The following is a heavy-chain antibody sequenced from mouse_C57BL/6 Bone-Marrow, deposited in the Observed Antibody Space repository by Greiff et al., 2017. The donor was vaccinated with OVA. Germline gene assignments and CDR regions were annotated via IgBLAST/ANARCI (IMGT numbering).Heavy chain of an antibody. CDR3: ARGKAYYSNLDY. J-gene: IGHJ2*01. CDR1: GYPFTDYE. V-gene: IGHV1-15*01. CDR2: IAPETGGT. D-gene: IGHD2-5*01. Sequence: VQLQQSGAELVRPGASVTLSCKASGYPFTDYEMHWVTQTPVHGLDWIGAIAPETGGTAYHQKFKDKATLTVDKSSSTADMQLSSLTSEDSAVYYCARGKAYYSNLDYWGQGTTLTVSS.